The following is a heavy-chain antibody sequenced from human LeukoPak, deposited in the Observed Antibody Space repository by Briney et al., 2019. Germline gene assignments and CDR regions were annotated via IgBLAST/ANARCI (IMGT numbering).Heavy chain of an antibody. CDR3: ARGGIYDILTGYYDY. J-gene: IGHJ4*02. CDR1: GFTFSSYT. CDR2: ISYDGSIK. D-gene: IGHD3-9*01. Sequence: GGSLRLSCAASGFTFSSYTMHWVRQAPGKGLEWVAVISYDGSIKYYADSVKGRFTISRDSSKNTLYLQMNSLRPEDTAVYYCARGGIYDILTGYYDYWGQGTLVTVSS. V-gene: IGHV3-30*04.